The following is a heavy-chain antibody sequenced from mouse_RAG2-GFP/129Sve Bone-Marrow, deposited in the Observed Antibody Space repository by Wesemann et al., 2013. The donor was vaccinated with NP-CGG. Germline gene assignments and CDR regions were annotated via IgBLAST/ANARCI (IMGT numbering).Heavy chain of an antibody. J-gene: IGHJ4*01. CDR1: GYTFTSYY. D-gene: IGHD3-1*01. CDR2: INPSNGGT. V-gene: IGHV1S81*02. CDR3: TRSGYSYAMDY. Sequence: AELVKPGASVKLSCKASGYTFTSYYMYWVKQRPGQGLEWIGEINPSNGGTNFNEKFKSKATLTVDKSSSTAYMQLSSLTSEDSAVYYCTRSGYSYAMDYWGQGTSVTVSS.